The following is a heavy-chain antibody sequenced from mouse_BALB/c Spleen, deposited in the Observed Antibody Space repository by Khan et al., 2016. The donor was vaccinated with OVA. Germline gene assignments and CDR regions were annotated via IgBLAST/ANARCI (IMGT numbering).Heavy chain of an antibody. Sequence: EVQLQESGPGLVKPSQSLSLTCTVTGYSITSDYAWNWIRQFPGNKLEWMGYISYSGSTSYNPSLKSRFSITRDTSKNQFFLQLNSVTTEDTATYYCAGYGNFYYAMDYWGQGTSVTVSS. V-gene: IGHV3-2*02. CDR3: AGYGNFYYAMDY. CDR1: GYSITSDYA. J-gene: IGHJ4*01. CDR2: ISYSGST. D-gene: IGHD2-1*01.